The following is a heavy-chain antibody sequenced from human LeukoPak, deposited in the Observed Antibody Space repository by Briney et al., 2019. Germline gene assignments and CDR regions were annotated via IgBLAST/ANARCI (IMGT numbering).Heavy chain of an antibody. V-gene: IGHV3-30*02. Sequence: PGGSLRLSCAASGFTFSTYGMHWVRQAPGKGLEWVAFIRYDGSYKYYAVSVMGRFTISRDISKDTLYLLLNSLRVEDTAVYYCAKDSHRTGSYSGTYPYYFDYWGQGTLVSVSS. J-gene: IGHJ4*02. CDR2: IRYDGSYK. CDR3: AKDSHRTGSYSGTYPYYFDY. CDR1: GFTFSTYG. D-gene: IGHD3-10*01.